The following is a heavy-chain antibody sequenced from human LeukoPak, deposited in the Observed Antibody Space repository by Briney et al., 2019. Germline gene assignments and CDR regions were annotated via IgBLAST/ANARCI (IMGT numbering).Heavy chain of an antibody. D-gene: IGHD4-17*01. V-gene: IGHV4-38-2*02. CDR2: FYISGST. CDR1: GYSISTGYY. CDR3: ARAWTTVTPFDF. Sequence: PSETPSLTCTVSGYSISTGYYWGWVRQSPEKGLEWIGSFYISGSTYYNPSLESRVTISVDTSKNQFSLELHSVTVADTAVYYCARAWTTVTPFDFWGQGILVTVSS. J-gene: IGHJ4*02.